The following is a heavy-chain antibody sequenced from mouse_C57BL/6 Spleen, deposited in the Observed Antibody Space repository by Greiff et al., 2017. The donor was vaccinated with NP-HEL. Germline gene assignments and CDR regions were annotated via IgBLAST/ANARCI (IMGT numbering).Heavy chain of an antibody. CDR2: IDPSDSYP. V-gene: IGHV1-59*01. D-gene: IGHD2-1*01. CDR3: AREDYGNSFAY. CDR1: GYTFTSYW. Sequence: VQLQQPGAELVRPGTSVKLSCKASGYTFTSYWMHWVKQRPGQGLEWIGVIDPSDSYPNYNQKFKGKATLTVDTSSSTAYMQLSSLTSEDSAVYYCAREDYGNSFAYWGQGTLVTVSA. J-gene: IGHJ3*01.